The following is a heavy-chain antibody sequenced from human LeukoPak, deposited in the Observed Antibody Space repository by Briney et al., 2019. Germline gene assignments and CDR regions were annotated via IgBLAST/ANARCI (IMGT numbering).Heavy chain of an antibody. V-gene: IGHV3-21*01. J-gene: IGHJ4*02. CDR1: GFTFSSYS. Sequence: GGSLRLSCAASGFTFSSYSMNWVRQAPGKGLEWVSSISSSSSYIYYADSVKGRFTISSDNAKNSLYLQMNSLRAEDTAVYYCAREGGSGSYYIDYWGQGTLVTVSS. CDR2: ISSSSSYI. CDR3: AREGGSGSYYIDY. D-gene: IGHD3-10*01.